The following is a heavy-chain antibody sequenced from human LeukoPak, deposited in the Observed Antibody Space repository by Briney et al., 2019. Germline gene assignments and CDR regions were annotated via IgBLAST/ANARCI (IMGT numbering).Heavy chain of an antibody. J-gene: IGHJ4*02. D-gene: IGHD3-16*02. V-gene: IGHV4-61*02. CDR1: GGSISSGSYY. CDR3: ARETRYDYVWGSYRGPFDY. Sequence: PSETLSLTCTVSGGSISSGSYYWSWIRQPAGKGLEWIGRIYTSGSTNYNPSLKSRVTISVDTSKNQFSLKLSSVTAADTAVYYCARETRYDYVWGSYRGPFDYWGQGTLVTVSS. CDR2: IYTSGST.